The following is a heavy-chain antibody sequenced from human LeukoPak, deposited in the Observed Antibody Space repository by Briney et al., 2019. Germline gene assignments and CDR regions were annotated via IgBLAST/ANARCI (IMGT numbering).Heavy chain of an antibody. V-gene: IGHV1-3*01. CDR1: GYTFTSYA. J-gene: IGHJ6*02. Sequence: ASVKVSCKASGYTFTSYAMHWVRQAPGQRLEWMGWINAGNGNTKYSQKFQGRVTITRDTSASTAYMELSSLRSEDTAVYYCARVWDLRSDYYYGMDVWGQGTMVTVSS. CDR2: INAGNGNT. D-gene: IGHD1-26*01. CDR3: ARVWDLRSDYYYGMDV.